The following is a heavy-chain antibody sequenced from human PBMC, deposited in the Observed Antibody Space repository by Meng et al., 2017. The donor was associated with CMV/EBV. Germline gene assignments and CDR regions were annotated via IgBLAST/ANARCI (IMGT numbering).Heavy chain of an antibody. CDR2: INHSGSA. Sequence: SETLSLTCAVYGGSFSSYYWSWIRQLPGKGLEWIGEINHSGSANYNPSLKSRVSISVDTSKNQFSLKLSSVTAADTAVYYCARGRGNDFWSGYSTTEFDPWGQGTLVTVSS. CDR3: ARGRGNDFWSGYSTTEFDP. D-gene: IGHD3-3*01. J-gene: IGHJ5*02. V-gene: IGHV4-34*01. CDR1: GGSFSSYY.